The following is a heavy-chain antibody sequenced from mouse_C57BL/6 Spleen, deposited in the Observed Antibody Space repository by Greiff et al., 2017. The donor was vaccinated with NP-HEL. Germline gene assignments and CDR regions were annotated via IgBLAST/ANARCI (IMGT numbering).Heavy chain of an antibody. V-gene: IGHV1-59*01. CDR1: GYTFTSYW. Sequence: QVQLQQSGAELVRPGTSVKLSCKASGYTFTSYWMHWVKQRPGQGLEWIGVIDPSDSYTNYNQKFKGKATLTVDTSSSTAYMQLSSLTSEDSAVYYCARYYGNYVDYFDYWGQGTTLTVSS. J-gene: IGHJ2*01. CDR2: IDPSDSYT. D-gene: IGHD2-1*01. CDR3: ARYYGNYVDYFDY.